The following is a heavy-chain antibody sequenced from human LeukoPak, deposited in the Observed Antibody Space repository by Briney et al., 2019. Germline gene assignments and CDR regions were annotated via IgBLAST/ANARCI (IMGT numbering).Heavy chain of an antibody. CDR1: GFTFDDYA. Sequence: PGGSLRLSCAASGFTFDDYAMHWVRQAPGKGLEWVSLISWDGGSTYYADSVKGRFTISRDNSKNTLYLQMNSLRAEDTAVYYCAKSPIRITIFGVVTTNWFDPWGQGTLVTVSS. J-gene: IGHJ5*02. CDR3: AKSPIRITIFGVVTTNWFDP. V-gene: IGHV3-43D*03. D-gene: IGHD3-3*01. CDR2: ISWDGGST.